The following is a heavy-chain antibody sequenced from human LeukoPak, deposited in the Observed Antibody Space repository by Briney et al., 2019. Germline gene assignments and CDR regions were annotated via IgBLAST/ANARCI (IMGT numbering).Heavy chain of an antibody. CDR2: IYPGDSDT. D-gene: IGHD3-22*01. J-gene: IGHJ5*02. V-gene: IGHV5-51*01. CDR1: GYIFTDYW. Sequence: GESLKISCKGSGYIFTDYWIGWVRQMPGKGLEWMGIIYPGDSDTRYSPSFQGQVTISVDKSISTAYLYWSNLKASDTAMYFCARQHPSANYFDSSSYYTWGQGTLVTVSS. CDR3: ARQHPSANYFDSSSYYT.